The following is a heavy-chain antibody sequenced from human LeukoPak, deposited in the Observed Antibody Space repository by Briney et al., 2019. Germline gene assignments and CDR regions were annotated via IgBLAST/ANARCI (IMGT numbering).Heavy chain of an antibody. J-gene: IGHJ4*02. CDR2: ITSDGSST. V-gene: IGHV3-74*03. CDR1: GFTFSSYW. Sequence: VGSLRLSCAASGFTFSSYWMHWVRQAPGKGLVWVSRITSDGSSTTYADSVKGRFTISRDNAKNTLYLQMNSLRVEDSAVYYCARDQIYCSGGYCYFDYWGQGTLVTVSS. D-gene: IGHD2-15*01. CDR3: ARDQIYCSGGYCYFDY.